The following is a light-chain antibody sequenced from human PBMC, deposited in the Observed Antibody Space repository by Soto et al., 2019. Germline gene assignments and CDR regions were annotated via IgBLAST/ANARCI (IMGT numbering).Light chain of an antibody. CDR2: ATS. V-gene: IGKV1-39*01. Sequence: DIQMTQSPSSVSASIGDRVTISCRASQSIYKWLVWYQHIPGKAPRLLIYATSTLQRGVPPRFRGGGSGTLFTLTISSLQPEDFATYYCQQSYRTPFTFGPGTTADIK. CDR1: QSIYKW. J-gene: IGKJ3*01. CDR3: QQSYRTPFT.